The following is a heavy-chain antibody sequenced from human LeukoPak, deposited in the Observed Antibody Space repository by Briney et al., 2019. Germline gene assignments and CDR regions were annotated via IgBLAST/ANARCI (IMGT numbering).Heavy chain of an antibody. CDR2: INYDGTST. Sequence: PAGGSLRLSCAASGFTFSSKTYWMHWVRQAPGKGLVWVSRINYDGTSTNYADSVKGRFTISRDNARDTLYLQMNSLRAEDTAVYYCARHTTDRSNLIDHWGQGTLVTVSS. CDR1: GFTFSSKTYW. J-gene: IGHJ4*02. CDR3: ARHTTDRSNLIDH. V-gene: IGHV3-74*01. D-gene: IGHD3-16*02.